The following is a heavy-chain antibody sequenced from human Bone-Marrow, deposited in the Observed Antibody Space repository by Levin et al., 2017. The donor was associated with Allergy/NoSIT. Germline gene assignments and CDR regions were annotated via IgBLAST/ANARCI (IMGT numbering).Heavy chain of an antibody. CDR1: GFTFSSYA. D-gene: IGHD4-17*01. Sequence: GESLKISCAASGFTFSSYAMHWVRQAPGKGLEWVAVISYDGSNKYYADSVKGRFTISRDNSKNTLYLQMNSLRAEDTAVYYCAREPKYSTTVTTYAEYFQHWGQGTLVTVSS. CDR3: AREPKYSTTVTTYAEYFQH. J-gene: IGHJ1*01. V-gene: IGHV3-30-3*01. CDR2: ISYDGSNK.